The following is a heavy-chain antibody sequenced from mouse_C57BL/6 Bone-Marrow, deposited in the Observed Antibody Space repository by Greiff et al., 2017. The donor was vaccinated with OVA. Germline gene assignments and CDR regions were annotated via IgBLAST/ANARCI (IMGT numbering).Heavy chain of an antibody. D-gene: IGHD2-5*01. CDR2: IYPGSGNT. CDR1: GYTFTDYY. Sequence: QVQLQQSGAELVRPGASVKLSCKASGYTFTDYYINWVKQRPGQGLEWIARIYPGSGNTYYNEKFKGKATLTAQKSSSTAYMQLSSLTSEDSDVYFCAREEDSNSYFDYWGQGTTLTVSS. CDR3: AREEDSNSYFDY. V-gene: IGHV1-76*01. J-gene: IGHJ2*01.